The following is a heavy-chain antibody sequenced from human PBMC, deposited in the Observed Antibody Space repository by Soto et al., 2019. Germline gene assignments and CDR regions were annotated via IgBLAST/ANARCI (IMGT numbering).Heavy chain of an antibody. CDR2: ITGSGSDT. D-gene: IGHD3-10*01. CDR3: AKLGSSAWSPHYYFDY. J-gene: IGHJ4*02. Sequence: GGSLRLSCAASGFTFNNYAMGWVRQAPGKGLEWVSAITGSGSDTYYLDSVKGRFTISRDNSKNTLFLQVNSMRAEDTAIFYCAKLGSSAWSPHYYFDYWGQGTLVTVSS. V-gene: IGHV3-23*01. CDR1: GFTFNNYA.